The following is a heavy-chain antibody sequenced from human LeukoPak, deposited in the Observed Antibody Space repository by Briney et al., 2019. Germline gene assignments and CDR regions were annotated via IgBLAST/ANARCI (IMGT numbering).Heavy chain of an antibody. CDR2: INPNSGGT. Sequence: ASVKVSCKASGYTFTGYYMHWVRQAPGQGLGWMGWINPNSGGTNYAQKFQGRVTMTRDTSISTAYMELSRLRSDDTAVYYCARKLLQSFWFDPWGQGTLVTVSS. CDR3: ARKLLQSFWFDP. V-gene: IGHV1-2*02. D-gene: IGHD2-15*01. J-gene: IGHJ5*02. CDR1: GYTFTGYY.